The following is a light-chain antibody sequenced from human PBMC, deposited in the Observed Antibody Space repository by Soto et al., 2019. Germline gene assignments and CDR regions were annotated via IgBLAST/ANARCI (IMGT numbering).Light chain of an antibody. J-gene: IGKJ4*01. CDR1: QSLLDSDDGNTY. Sequence: DIVMTQTPLSLPVTPGEPASISCRSSQSLLDSDDGNTYLDWYLQKPGQSPQLLIYTVSYQASGVPDRFSGSGSGTDFTLKISRVEAEDVGIYYCMQRIEFPLTLGGGTKVEIK. V-gene: IGKV2-40*01. CDR2: TVS. CDR3: MQRIEFPLT.